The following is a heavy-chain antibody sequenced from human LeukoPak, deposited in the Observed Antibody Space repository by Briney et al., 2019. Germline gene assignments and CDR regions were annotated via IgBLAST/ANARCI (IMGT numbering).Heavy chain of an antibody. J-gene: IGHJ6*03. V-gene: IGHV3-30*02. CDR1: GFTFSSCG. CDR2: IRYDGSNT. Sequence: GGSLRLSCAASGFTFSSCGMHWVRQVPGKGLEWVAFIRYDGSNTYYADSVKGRFTISRDISNSTLYLQMNSLRAEDTAVYYCAKQYYDFWSGYQDRTYYYYYMDVWGKGTTVTVSS. D-gene: IGHD3-3*01. CDR3: AKQYYDFWSGYQDRTYYYYYMDV.